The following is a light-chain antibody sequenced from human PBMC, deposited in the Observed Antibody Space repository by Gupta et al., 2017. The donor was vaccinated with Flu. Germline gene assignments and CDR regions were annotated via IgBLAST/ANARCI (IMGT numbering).Light chain of an antibody. V-gene: IGKV4-1*01. CDR3: QQYYSTLALT. CDR1: QNLLYTSSGKNY. Sequence: KSSQNLLYTSSGKNYLSWYHQKPGQPPKLLIYCASIRESGVPDRFSGSGSGTDFTLTISSLQAEDVSVYYCQQYYSTLALTFGGGTKLEIK. J-gene: IGKJ4*01. CDR2: CAS.